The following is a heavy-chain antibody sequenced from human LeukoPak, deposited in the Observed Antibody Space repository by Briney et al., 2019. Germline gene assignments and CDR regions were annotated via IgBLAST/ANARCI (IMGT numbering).Heavy chain of an antibody. D-gene: IGHD5-24*01. J-gene: IGHJ4*02. CDR3: AKGGFREGLMADFDY. CDR1: GFTFSSYG. Sequence: GGSLRLSCAASGFTFSSYGMHWVRQAPGKGLEWVAVIWYGGSNKYYADSVKGRFTISRDNSKNTLYLQMNSLRAEDTAVYYCAKGGFREGLMADFDYWGQGTLVTVSS. CDR2: IWYGGSNK. V-gene: IGHV3-30*02.